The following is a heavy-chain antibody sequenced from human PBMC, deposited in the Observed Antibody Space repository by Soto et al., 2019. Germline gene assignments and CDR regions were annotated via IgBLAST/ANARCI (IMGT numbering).Heavy chain of an antibody. V-gene: IGHV3-74*01. CDR1: GFSLSNYW. CDR3: VRIRRGDGYTFWY. D-gene: IGHD5-12*01. Sequence: EVQLVESGGVSVQPGGSLRLSCAASGFSLSNYWMHWVRQAPGKGLVWVSRINIDGSTTTYADSVKGRFTTSRDNAKNTLYLQMNSLRDEDTAVYYCVRIRRGDGYTFWYWGQGTLVTVSS. CDR2: INIDGSTT. J-gene: IGHJ4*02.